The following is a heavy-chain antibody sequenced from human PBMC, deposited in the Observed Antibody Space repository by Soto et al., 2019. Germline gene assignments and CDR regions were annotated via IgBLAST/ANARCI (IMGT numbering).Heavy chain of an antibody. CDR3: ANDIGY. CDR2: ISWNSGSI. V-gene: IGHV3-9*01. J-gene: IGHJ4*02. CDR1: GFTFDDYA. Sequence: EVQLVESGGGLVQPGRSLRLSCAASGFTFDDYAMHWVRQAPGKGLEWVSGISWNSGSIGYADSVKGRFTISRDNAKNSLYLQMNSLRAEDTALYYCANDIGYWGQGTLVTVSS.